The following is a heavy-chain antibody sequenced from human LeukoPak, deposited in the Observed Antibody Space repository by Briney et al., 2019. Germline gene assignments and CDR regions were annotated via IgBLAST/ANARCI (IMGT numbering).Heavy chain of an antibody. Sequence: SETLSLTCAVYGGSFSGYYWSWIRQPPGKGLEWIGEINHSGSTNYNPSLKSRVTISVDTSKNQFSLKLSSVAAADTAVYYCARVRRIQLWPVHDAFDIWGQGTMVTVSS. CDR3: ARVRRIQLWPVHDAFDI. V-gene: IGHV4-34*01. CDR2: INHSGST. J-gene: IGHJ3*02. CDR1: GGSFSGYY. D-gene: IGHD5-18*01.